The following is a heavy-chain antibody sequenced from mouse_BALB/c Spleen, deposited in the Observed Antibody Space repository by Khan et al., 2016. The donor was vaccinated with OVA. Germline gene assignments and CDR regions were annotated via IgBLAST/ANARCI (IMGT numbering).Heavy chain of an antibody. V-gene: IGHV2-3*01. Sequence: QVRLQQSGPGLVAPSQSLSITCTVSGFSLTNYGISWVRQPPGKGLEWLGVVWGDGSTNYHSALRSRLSLSKDNSKSQVFLKLNSLQTDDTAPYYCAKFYYGRVSDWYFDVWGAGTTVTVSS. CDR1: GFSLTNYG. J-gene: IGHJ1*01. D-gene: IGHD1-1*01. CDR3: AKFYYGRVSDWYFDV. CDR2: VWGDGST.